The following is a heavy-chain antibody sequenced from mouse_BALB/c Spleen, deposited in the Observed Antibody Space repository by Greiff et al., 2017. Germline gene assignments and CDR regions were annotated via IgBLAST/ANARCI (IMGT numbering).Heavy chain of an antibody. CDR3: ARSTMITTGYFDY. D-gene: IGHD2-4*01. V-gene: IGHV5-17*02. J-gene: IGHJ2*01. CDR1: GFTFSSFG. CDR2: ISSGSSTI. Sequence: DVMLVESGGGLVQPGGSRKLSCAASGFTFSSFGMHWVRQAPEKGLEWVAYISSGSSTIYYADTVKGRFTISRDNPKNTLFLQMTSLRSEDTAMYYCARSTMITTGYFDYWGQGTTLTVSS.